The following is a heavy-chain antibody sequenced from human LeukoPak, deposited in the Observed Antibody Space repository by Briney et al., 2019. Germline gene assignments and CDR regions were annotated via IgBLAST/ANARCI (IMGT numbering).Heavy chain of an antibody. CDR2: ISSSSRYI. D-gene: IGHD5-24*01. CDR1: GFTFSSCN. Sequence: PGGSLRLSCAASGFTFSSCNMNWVRQAPGKGLEWVSSISSSSRYIYYADSVKGRFTISRDNAKNSLYLQMNSLRAEDTAVYYCARGRSEINFDYWGQGTLVTVSS. CDR3: ARGRSEINFDY. V-gene: IGHV3-21*01. J-gene: IGHJ4*02.